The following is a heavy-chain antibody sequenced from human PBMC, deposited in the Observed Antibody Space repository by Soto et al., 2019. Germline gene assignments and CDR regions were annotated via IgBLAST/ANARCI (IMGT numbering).Heavy chain of an antibody. CDR3: ARDSYDYVWGSYRYTSFDY. V-gene: IGHV4-61*01. CDR2: IYYSGST. J-gene: IGHJ4*02. Sequence: PSETLSLTCTVSGGSVSSGSYYWSWIRQPPGKGLEWIGYIYYSGSTNYNPSLKSRVTISVDTSKNQFSLKLSSVTAADTAVYYCARDSYDYVWGSYRYTSFDYWGQGTLVTSPQ. D-gene: IGHD3-16*02. CDR1: GGSVSSGSYY.